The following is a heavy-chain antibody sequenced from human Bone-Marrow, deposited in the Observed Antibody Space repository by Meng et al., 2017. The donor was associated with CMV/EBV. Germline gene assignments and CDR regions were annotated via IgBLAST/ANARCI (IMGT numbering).Heavy chain of an antibody. Sequence: GGSLRLSCAASGFTVSSNYMSWVRQAPGKGLEWVSVIYSGGSTYYADSVKGRFTISRDNSKNTLYLQMNSLRAEDTAVYYCAKDPLYCSSTSCFSPYYYYGMDVWGQGTTVTVSS. D-gene: IGHD2-2*01. CDR1: GFTVSSNY. V-gene: IGHV3-53*01. CDR3: AKDPLYCSSTSCFSPYYYYGMDV. J-gene: IGHJ6*02. CDR2: IYSGGST.